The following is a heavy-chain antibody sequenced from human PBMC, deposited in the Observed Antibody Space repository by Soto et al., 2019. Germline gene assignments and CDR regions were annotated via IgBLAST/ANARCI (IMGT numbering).Heavy chain of an antibody. CDR1: GGSISSSNW. Sequence: SETLSLTCAVSGGSISSSNWWSWVRQPPGKGLEWIGEIYHSGSTNYNPSLKSRVTISVDKSKNQFSLKLSSVTAADTAVYYCARDRQTMVRGVIKGGWFDPWGQGTLVTVSS. J-gene: IGHJ5*02. CDR3: ARDRQTMVRGVIKGGWFDP. V-gene: IGHV4-4*02. CDR2: IYHSGST. D-gene: IGHD3-10*01.